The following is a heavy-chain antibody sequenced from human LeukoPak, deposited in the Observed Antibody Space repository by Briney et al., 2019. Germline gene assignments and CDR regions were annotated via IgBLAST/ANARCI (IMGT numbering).Heavy chain of an antibody. Sequence: SGGSLRLSCAASGFTFSSYSMNWVRQAPGKGLEWVSYISSSSSTIYYADSVKGRFTISRDNAKNSLYLQMNSQRDEDTAVYYCARDNYCSGGSCYSVFGEVDYWGQGTLVTVSS. CDR3: ARDNYCSGGSCYSVFGEVDY. J-gene: IGHJ4*02. CDR2: ISSSSSTI. D-gene: IGHD2-15*01. V-gene: IGHV3-48*02. CDR1: GFTFSSYS.